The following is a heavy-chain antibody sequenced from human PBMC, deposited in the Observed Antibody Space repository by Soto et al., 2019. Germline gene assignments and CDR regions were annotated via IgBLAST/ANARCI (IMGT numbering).Heavy chain of an antibody. Sequence: ASVKVSCKASGYTFTGHYIHWVREAPGQGPEWMGEIGPASGDTRYAQKFQGRVTMTRDTSITTVYMELNNLSPDDTAVYYCGRGRSGQLVVFYWGQGTPVTVSS. V-gene: IGHV1-2*02. D-gene: IGHD3-10*01. CDR3: GRGRSGQLVVFY. J-gene: IGHJ4*02. CDR1: GYTFTGHY. CDR2: IGPASGDT.